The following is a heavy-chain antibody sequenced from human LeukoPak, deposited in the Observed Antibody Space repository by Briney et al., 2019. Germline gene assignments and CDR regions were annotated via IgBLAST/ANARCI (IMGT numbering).Heavy chain of an antibody. V-gene: IGHV3-9*01. D-gene: IGHD3-22*01. CDR1: GFTFDDYA. J-gene: IGHJ4*02. Sequence: PGRSLRLSCAASGFTFDDYAMPWVRQAPGKGLEWVSGISWNSGSIGYADSVKGRFTISRDNAKNSLYLQMNSLRAEDTALYYCAKDVHYYDSSGCDYWGQGTLVTVSS. CDR2: ISWNSGSI. CDR3: AKDVHYYDSSGCDY.